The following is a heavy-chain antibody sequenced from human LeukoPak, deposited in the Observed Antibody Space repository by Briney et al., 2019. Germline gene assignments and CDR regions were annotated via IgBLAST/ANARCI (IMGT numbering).Heavy chain of an antibody. D-gene: IGHD5-24*01. V-gene: IGHV4-34*01. Sequence: PSETLSLTCAVYGGSFSGYYWSWIRPPPGKGLEWIGEINHSGSTNYNPSLKSRVSISVDTSKNQFSLQLSSVTAADTAVYYCARGPGGWLHSWGQGTLVTVSS. CDR2: INHSGST. J-gene: IGHJ5*02. CDR1: GGSFSGYY. CDR3: ARGPGGWLHS.